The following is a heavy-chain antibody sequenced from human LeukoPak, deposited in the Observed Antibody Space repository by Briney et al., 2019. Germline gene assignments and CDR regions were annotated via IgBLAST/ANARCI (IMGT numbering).Heavy chain of an antibody. J-gene: IGHJ4*02. V-gene: IGHV3-23*01. CDR2: ISGSGGST. D-gene: IGHD3-10*01. Sequence: PGGSLRLSCAASGFTFSSYWMSWVRQAPGKGLEWVSGISGSGGSTYYADSVKSRFTISRDNSKNTLYLQMNSLRAEDTAVYYCAKDGVTMVRGVISRSDYWGQGTLVTVSS. CDR1: GFTFSSYW. CDR3: AKDGVTMVRGVISRSDY.